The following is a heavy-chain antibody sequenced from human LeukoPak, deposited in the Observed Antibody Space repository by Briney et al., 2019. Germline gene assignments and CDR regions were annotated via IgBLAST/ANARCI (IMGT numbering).Heavy chain of an antibody. CDR3: ARDTPIFGLNY. Sequence: SQTLSLTCTVSGGSISSYYWSWIRQPPGKGLEWIGYIYYSGSTNYNPSLKSRVTISVDTSKNQFSLKLSSVTAADTAVYYCARDTPIFGLNYWGQGTLVTVSS. CDR1: GGSISSYY. CDR2: IYYSGST. D-gene: IGHD3-3*01. J-gene: IGHJ4*02. V-gene: IGHV4-59*01.